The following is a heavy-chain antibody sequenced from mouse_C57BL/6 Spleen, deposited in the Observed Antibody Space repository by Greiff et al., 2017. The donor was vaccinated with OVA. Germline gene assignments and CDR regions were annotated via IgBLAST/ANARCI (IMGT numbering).Heavy chain of an antibody. CDR3: ALYDYDVEFAY. V-gene: IGHV1-55*01. CDR1: GYTFTSYW. D-gene: IGHD2-4*01. CDR2: IYPGSGST. Sequence: VQLQQSGAELARPGASVKLSCKASGYTFTSYWITWVKQRPGQGLEWIGDIYPGSGSTNYNEKFKSKATLTVDTSSSTAYMQLSSLTSEDSAVYYCALYDYDVEFAYWGQGTLVTVSA. J-gene: IGHJ3*01.